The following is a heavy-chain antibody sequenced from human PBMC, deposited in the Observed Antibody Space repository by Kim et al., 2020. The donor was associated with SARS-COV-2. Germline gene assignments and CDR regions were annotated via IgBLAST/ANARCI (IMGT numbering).Heavy chain of an antibody. CDR1: GFPFSRYS. J-gene: IGHJ6*02. Sequence: GGSLRLSCAASGFPFSRYSMTWVRQAPGKGLEWVATIVQDGSAKYFVDSVKGRFTISRDNAKNSLYLQMNSLRVEDTAVYYCAKDQSSTWYGGAYHYGLDIWGQGTTVTVSS. CDR3: AKDQSSTWYGGAYHYGLDI. CDR2: IVQDGSAK. D-gene: IGHD6-13*01. V-gene: IGHV3-7*01.